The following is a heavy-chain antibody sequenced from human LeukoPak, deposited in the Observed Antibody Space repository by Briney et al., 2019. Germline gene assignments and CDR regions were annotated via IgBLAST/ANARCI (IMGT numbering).Heavy chain of an antibody. CDR3: ATGPTSPRSYYYYYMDV. CDR1: GYTLTELS. Sequence: GASVKVSCKVSGYTLTELSMHWVRQAPGKGLEWMGGFDPEDGETIYAQKFQGRVTMTEDTSTDTAYMELSSLRSEDTAVYYCATGPTSPRSYYYYYMDVWAKGPRSPSP. V-gene: IGHV1-24*01. D-gene: IGHD1-26*01. CDR2: FDPEDGET. J-gene: IGHJ6*03.